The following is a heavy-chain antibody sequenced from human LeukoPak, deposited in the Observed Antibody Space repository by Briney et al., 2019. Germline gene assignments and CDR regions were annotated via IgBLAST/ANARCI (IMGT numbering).Heavy chain of an antibody. Sequence: GGSLRLSCAASGFTFDDDGMHWVRQVPGKGLEWVSLISGDGGSTYYADSVRARFTISRDNNKNSLYLQMNSLRTEDTALYYCAIGGQQLVRVFTFWGQGTLVTVSS. J-gene: IGHJ4*02. CDR3: AIGGQQLVRVFTF. CDR1: GFTFDDDG. V-gene: IGHV3-43*02. D-gene: IGHD6-13*01. CDR2: ISGDGGST.